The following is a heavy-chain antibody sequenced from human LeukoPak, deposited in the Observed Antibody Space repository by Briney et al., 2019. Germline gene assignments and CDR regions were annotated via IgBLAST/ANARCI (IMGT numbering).Heavy chain of an antibody. CDR1: VYTFTSYD. CDR2: RNPNSGNT. D-gene: IGHD3-9*01. V-gene: IGHV1-8*01. Sequence: ASVKVSCKASVYTFTSYDINWVRQATGQGLEWMGWRNPNSGNTGYAQKFQGRVTMTRNTSISTAYMELSSLRSEDTAVYYCARGSSDILICYPGYYYYYYGMDVWGQGTTVTVSS. CDR3: ARGSSDILICYPGYYYYYYGMDV. J-gene: IGHJ6*02.